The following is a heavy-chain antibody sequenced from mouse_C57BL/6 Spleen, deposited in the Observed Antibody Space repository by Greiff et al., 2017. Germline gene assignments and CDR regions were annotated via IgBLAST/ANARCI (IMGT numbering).Heavy chain of an antibody. CDR2: IHPNSGST. CDR3: ARYYGNHYYAMDY. D-gene: IGHD2-1*01. Sequence: QVQLQQPGAELVKPGASVKLSCKASGYTFTSYWMHWVKQRPGQGLEWIGMIHPNSGSTNYNEKFKSKATLTVDKSSSTAYMQLSSLTSEDAAVYYCARYYGNHYYAMDYWGQGTSVTVSS. CDR1: GYTFTSYW. V-gene: IGHV1-64*01. J-gene: IGHJ4*01.